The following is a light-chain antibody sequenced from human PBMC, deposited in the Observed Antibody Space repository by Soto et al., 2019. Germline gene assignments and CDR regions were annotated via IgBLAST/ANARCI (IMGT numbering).Light chain of an antibody. Sequence: DIVMTQSPDSLTVSLGERATINCKSSRSVLYSSNNRNYLAWYHQKPGKPPKLLIYWASTRESGVPDRFSGSGSGTDFTLTISSLQAEDVAVYYCHQYYSIPLTFGQGTKVEIE. J-gene: IGKJ1*01. V-gene: IGKV4-1*01. CDR2: WAS. CDR1: RSVLYSSNNRNY. CDR3: HQYYSIPLT.